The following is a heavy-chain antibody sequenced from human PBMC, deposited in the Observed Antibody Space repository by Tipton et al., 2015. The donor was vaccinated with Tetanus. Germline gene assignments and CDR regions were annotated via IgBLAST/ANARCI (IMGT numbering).Heavy chain of an antibody. D-gene: IGHD5/OR15-5a*01. CDR3: ARLREIVSRSGWAFDY. J-gene: IGHJ4*02. CDR1: GGSMSGSGHY. CDR2: ISYSGRT. Sequence: TLSLTCIVSGGSMSGSGHYGAWVRQSPGKGLEWIGSISYSGRTDYSPSLKSRVTMSVDTSKKDFSVRLGSVTAADTAVYYCARLREIVSRSGWAFDYWGQGTLVTVSS. V-gene: IGHV4-39*02.